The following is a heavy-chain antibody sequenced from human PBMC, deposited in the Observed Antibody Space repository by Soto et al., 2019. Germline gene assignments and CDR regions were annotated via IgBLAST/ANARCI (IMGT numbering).Heavy chain of an antibody. J-gene: IGHJ3*02. CDR1: GFTFSTYS. Sequence: EVQLVESGGALVKPGGSLRLSWAASGFTFSTYSMTWFRQAPGKGLGWVSSISSSSSNIYYADSVKGRFTISRDNAKNSLHLQMNSLRAEDTAVYYCARDRGGDLKAFDIWGQGTMVTVSS. D-gene: IGHD3-10*01. V-gene: IGHV3-21*01. CDR3: ARDRGGDLKAFDI. CDR2: ISSSSSNI.